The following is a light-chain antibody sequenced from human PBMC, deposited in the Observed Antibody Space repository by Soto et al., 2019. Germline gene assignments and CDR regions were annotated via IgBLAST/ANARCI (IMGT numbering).Light chain of an antibody. J-gene: IGLJ1*01. Sequence: QSALTQPASVSGSPGQSITISCSGTSSDVGSYDHVAWYQQFPGKTPKLMIYADSNRPSGVSNRFSGSKSGNTASLTISGLQAEDEADYYCISYTDSSTSYVFGTGTKLTVL. CDR1: SSDVGSYDH. CDR2: ADS. V-gene: IGLV2-14*01. CDR3: ISYTDSSTSYV.